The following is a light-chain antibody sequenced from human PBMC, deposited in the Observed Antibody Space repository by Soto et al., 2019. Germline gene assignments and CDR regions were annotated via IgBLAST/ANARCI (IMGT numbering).Light chain of an antibody. J-gene: IGLJ3*02. CDR3: TSYSRYRVLV. CDR2: DVS. CDR1: IDDVTAYYR. V-gene: IGLV2-18*02. Sequence: QSVLTQPPSVSGSPGQSVTISCSGTIDDVTAYYRVSWYQQTPGTAPKLMIYDVSNRPSGVSDRFSGSNSGNTASLTISGLQAEDEADYYCTSYSRYRVLVFGGGTKLTVL.